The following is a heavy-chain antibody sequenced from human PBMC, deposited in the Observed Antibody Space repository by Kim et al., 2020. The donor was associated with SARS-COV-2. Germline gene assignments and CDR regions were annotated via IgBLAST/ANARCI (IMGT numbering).Heavy chain of an antibody. Sequence: GGSLRLSCAASGFTFSSYSMNWVRQAPGKGLEWVSYISSSSSTIYYADSVKGRFTISRDNAKNSLYLQMNSLRAEDTAVYYCARDSCGGDCFYYYYGMDVGGQGTTVTVSS. CDR2: ISSSSSTI. CDR1: GFTFSSYS. D-gene: IGHD2-21*02. V-gene: IGHV3-48*01. CDR3: ARDSCGGDCFYYYYGMDV. J-gene: IGHJ6*02.